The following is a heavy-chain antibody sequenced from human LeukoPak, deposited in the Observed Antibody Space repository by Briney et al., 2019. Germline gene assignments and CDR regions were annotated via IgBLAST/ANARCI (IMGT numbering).Heavy chain of an antibody. CDR1: GFTFSSYA. J-gene: IGHJ4*02. CDR2: IASGGGTT. CDR3: AKSGKARIAVAGADY. V-gene: IGHV3-23*01. D-gene: IGHD6-19*01. Sequence: PGGSLRLSCAASGFTFSSYAMTWVRQAPGKGLEWVSAIASGGGTTYYADSVKGRFTISRDSSKNTLYLQMNSLRAEDTAVYYCAKSGKARIAVAGADYWGQGTPVTVSS.